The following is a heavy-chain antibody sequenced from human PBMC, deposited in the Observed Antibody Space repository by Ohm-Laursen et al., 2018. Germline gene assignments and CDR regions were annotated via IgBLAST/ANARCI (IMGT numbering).Heavy chain of an antibody. CDR3: ARFRGSCSGGSCYRYYFDY. J-gene: IGHJ4*02. CDR1: GFTFSDLY. Sequence: SLRLSCAASGFTFSDLYMGWIRQAPGKGLEWVSYISSSGKTTHYADSVKGRFTISRDNAKNSLYLQINSLGAEDTAVYYCARFRGSCSGGSCYRYYFDYWGQGTLVTVSS. D-gene: IGHD2-15*01. V-gene: IGHV3-11*01. CDR2: ISSSGKTT.